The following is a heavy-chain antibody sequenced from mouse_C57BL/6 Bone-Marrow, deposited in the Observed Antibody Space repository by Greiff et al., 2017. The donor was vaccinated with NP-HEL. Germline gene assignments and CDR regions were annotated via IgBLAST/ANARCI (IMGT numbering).Heavy chain of an antibody. CDR2: IDPETGGT. V-gene: IGHV1-15*01. D-gene: IGHD1-1*01. CDR3: TRRTTVFDY. Sequence: VQLQQSGAELVRPGASVTLSCKASGYTFTDYEMHWVKQTPVHGLEWIGAIDPETGGTAYNQKSKGKAILTADKSSSTAYMELRSLTSEDSAVYYCTRRTTVFDYWGQGTTLTVSS. J-gene: IGHJ2*01. CDR1: GYTFTDYE.